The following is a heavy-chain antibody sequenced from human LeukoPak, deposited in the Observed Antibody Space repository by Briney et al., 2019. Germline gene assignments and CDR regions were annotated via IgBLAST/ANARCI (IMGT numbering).Heavy chain of an antibody. CDR2: IYYSGST. CDR1: GGSISSSSYY. CDR3: AGGPPDYDILTGYPGYFDY. D-gene: IGHD3-9*01. V-gene: IGHV4-39*01. J-gene: IGHJ4*02. Sequence: PSETLSLTCTVSGGSISSSSYYWGWLRQPPGRGLEWVGSIYYSGSTYYNPSLKSRVIISVDTSKNQFSLKLSSVTAADTAVYYCAGGPPDYDILTGYPGYFDYWGQGTLVTVSS.